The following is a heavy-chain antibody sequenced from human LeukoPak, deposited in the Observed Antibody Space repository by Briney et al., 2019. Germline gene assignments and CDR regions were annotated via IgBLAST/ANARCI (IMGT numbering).Heavy chain of an antibody. Sequence: GGSLRLSCAASEFDFSSHAMTWVRQAPGKGLEWVSAISISGSKTYYADSVKGRFTISRDNSKNTLYLQMNSLRAEDTAVYYCAXEIRPNDYWGQGTQVTVSS. J-gene: IGHJ4*02. CDR1: EFDFSSHA. V-gene: IGHV3-23*01. D-gene: IGHD4-17*01. CDR3: AXEIRPNDY. CDR2: ISISGSKT.